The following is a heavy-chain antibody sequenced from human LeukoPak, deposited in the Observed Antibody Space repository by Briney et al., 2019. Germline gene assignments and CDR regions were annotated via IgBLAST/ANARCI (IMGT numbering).Heavy chain of an antibody. D-gene: IGHD4-23*01. V-gene: IGHV1-46*01. CDR1: GYTFTGYY. J-gene: IGHJ4*02. CDR2: INPSGGST. CDR3: ARAFGGNFDHFDY. Sequence: ASVKVSCEASGYTFTGYYMHWVRQAPGQGLEWMGIINPSGGSTSYAQKFQGRVTMTRDTSTSTVYMELSSLRSEDTAVYYCARAFGGNFDHFDYWGQGTLVTVPS.